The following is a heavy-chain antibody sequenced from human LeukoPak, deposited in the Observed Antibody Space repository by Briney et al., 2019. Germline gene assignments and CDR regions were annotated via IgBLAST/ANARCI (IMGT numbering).Heavy chain of an antibody. CDR2: INSDGSST. Sequence: RSGGSLRLSCAASGFTFSSYWMHWVRQAPGKGLVWVSRINSDGSSTSYADSVKGRFTISRDNARNALYLQMNSLRAEDTAVYYCARDHERRYVDYWGQGTLVTVSS. D-gene: IGHD1-1*01. CDR1: GFTFSSYW. J-gene: IGHJ4*02. V-gene: IGHV3-74*01. CDR3: ARDHERRYVDY.